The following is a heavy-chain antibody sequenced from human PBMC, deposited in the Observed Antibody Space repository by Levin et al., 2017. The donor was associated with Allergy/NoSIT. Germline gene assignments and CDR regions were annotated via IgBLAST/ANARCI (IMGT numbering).Heavy chain of an antibody. CDR2: IWYDGSNK. CDR1: GFTFSSYG. V-gene: IGHV3-33*01. J-gene: IGHJ4*02. D-gene: IGHD3-22*01. Sequence: SCAASGFTFSSYGMHWVRQAPGKGLEWVAVIWYDGSNKYYADSVKGRCTISRDNSKNTLYLQMNSLRAEDTAVYYCARALGDYYDSSGYCDYWGQGTLVTVSS. CDR3: ARALGDYYDSSGYCDY.